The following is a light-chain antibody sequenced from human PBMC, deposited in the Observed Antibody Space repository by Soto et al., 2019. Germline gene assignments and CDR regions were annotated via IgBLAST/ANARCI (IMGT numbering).Light chain of an antibody. Sequence: QPVLTRWPSASASLGASVKLTCTLSSGHSSYAIAWHQQQPEKGPRYLMKLNSDGSHSKGDGIPDRFSGSSSGAERYLTISSLQSEDDADYYCQTWDTGIQRVFGAGTQLTVL. CDR2: LNSDGSH. CDR3: QTWDTGIQRV. V-gene: IGLV4-69*01. J-gene: IGLJ3*02. CDR1: SGHSSYA.